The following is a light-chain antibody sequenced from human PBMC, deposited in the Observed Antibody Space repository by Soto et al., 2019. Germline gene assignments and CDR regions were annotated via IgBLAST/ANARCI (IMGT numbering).Light chain of an antibody. CDR2: DVI. Sequence: QSALTQPRSVSGSPGQSVTLSCTGTSSDVGGYNYVSWYQQHPGKAPKLMIYDVITRPSGVPDRFSGSKSGYTASLTISGLQAEDEADYYCCSYAGSYTFVFGTGTKLTVL. CDR1: SSDVGGYNY. CDR3: CSYAGSYTFV. V-gene: IGLV2-11*01. J-gene: IGLJ1*01.